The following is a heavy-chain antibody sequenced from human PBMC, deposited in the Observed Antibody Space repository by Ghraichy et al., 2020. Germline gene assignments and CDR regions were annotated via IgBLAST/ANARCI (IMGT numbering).Heavy chain of an antibody. D-gene: IGHD1-26*01. CDR2: IAHDESAN. J-gene: IGHJ4*02. CDR1: GFSFSSYW. CDR3: ARAGNVGAVYY. Sequence: LSLTCAASGFSFSSYWMSWVRQPPGKGLEWVANIAHDESANYYVDSVKGRFTISRDNARNSVFLQMNSLSVEDTAVYYCARAGNVGAVYYWGQGTLVIVSS. V-gene: IGHV3-7*01.